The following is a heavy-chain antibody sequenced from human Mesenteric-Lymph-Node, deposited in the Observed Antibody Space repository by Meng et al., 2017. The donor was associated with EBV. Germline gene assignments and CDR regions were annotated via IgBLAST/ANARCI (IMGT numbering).Heavy chain of an antibody. Sequence: QIPLKESGPPPVKPAQTVTLTCTFSGFSLTTRGVGVGWVPQPPGKALEWLALIYWDDDRRFTPSLKNRLTIAKDTSRDQVFLTLTDMDPVDTGTYYCAFSRLGDYFDSWGQGTLVTVSS. D-gene: IGHD3-10*01. V-gene: IGHV2-5*02. CDR2: IYWDDDR. CDR1: GFSLTTRGVG. J-gene: IGHJ4*02. CDR3: AFSRLGDYFDS.